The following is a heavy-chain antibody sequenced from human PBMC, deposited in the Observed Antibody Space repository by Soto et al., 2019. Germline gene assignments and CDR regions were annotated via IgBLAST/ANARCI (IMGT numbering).Heavy chain of an antibody. CDR2: AHHSGRT. J-gene: IGHJ4*02. Sequence: QVQLQESGPGLVKPSGTLSLTCTVSGGSMSSSNWWNWVRQSPGNGLEWIGEAHHSGRTNYNPSLKSRVTISVDKSKNHFSLKLSSVTAADTAVYYCARSEATGLDYWGQGTLVTVSS. V-gene: IGHV4-4*02. CDR3: ARSEATGLDY. CDR1: GGSMSSSNW. D-gene: IGHD1-26*01.